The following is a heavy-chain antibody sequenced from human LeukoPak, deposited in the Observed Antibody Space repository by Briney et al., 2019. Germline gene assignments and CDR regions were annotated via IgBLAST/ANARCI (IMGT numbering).Heavy chain of an antibody. CDR3: ARKRNYYDSSGVSH. Sequence: PGGSLRLSCAASGSTFSDYYMSWIRQAPGKGLEWVSYISSSGSTIYYADSVKGRFTISRGNAKNSLYLQMNSLRAEDTAVYYCARKRNYYDSSGVSHWGQGTLVTVSS. CDR1: GSTFSDYY. CDR2: ISSSGSTI. D-gene: IGHD3-22*01. J-gene: IGHJ4*02. V-gene: IGHV3-11*04.